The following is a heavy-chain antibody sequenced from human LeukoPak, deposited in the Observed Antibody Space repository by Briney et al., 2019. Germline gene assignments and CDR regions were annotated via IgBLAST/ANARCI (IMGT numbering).Heavy chain of an antibody. J-gene: IGHJ4*02. D-gene: IGHD1-26*01. V-gene: IGHV4-4*08. CDR1: GGSISNYY. Sequence: SETLSLTCAVSGGSISNYYWTWIRQPPGKGLEWIGYIHNSGRTRYNPSLESRVTIFLDTSKNQFSLKVTSVTAADTAVYYCARDLYSGTYFPDYWGQGTLVTVSS. CDR3: ARDLYSGTYFPDY. CDR2: IHNSGRT.